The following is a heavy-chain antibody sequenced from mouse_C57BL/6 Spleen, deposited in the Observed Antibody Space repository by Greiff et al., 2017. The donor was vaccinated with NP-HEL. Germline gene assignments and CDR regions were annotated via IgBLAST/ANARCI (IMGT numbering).Heavy chain of an antibody. CDR2: IHPNSGST. Sequence: VQLQQPGAELVKPGASVKLSCKASGYTFTSYWMHWVKQRPGQGLEWIGMIHPNSGSTNYNEKFKSKATLTVDKSSSTAYMQLSSLTSEDSAVYYCAREGTRDAMDYWGQGTSVTVSS. D-gene: IGHD3-3*01. J-gene: IGHJ4*01. V-gene: IGHV1-64*01. CDR3: AREGTRDAMDY. CDR1: GYTFTSYW.